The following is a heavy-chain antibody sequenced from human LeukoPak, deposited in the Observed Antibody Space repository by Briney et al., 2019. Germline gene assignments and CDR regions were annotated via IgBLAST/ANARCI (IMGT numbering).Heavy chain of an antibody. D-gene: IGHD3-22*01. CDR3: ARGYYYDSSGYCVDY. CDR1: GFTFSGYW. Sequence: GGSLRLSCAASGFTFSGYWMSWVRQAPGKGLEWVANIKQDGSDKYYVDSVKGRFTISRDNAKNSLYLQMNSLRAEDTAVYYCARGYYYDSSGYCVDYGGQGTLVTVSS. J-gene: IGHJ4*02. V-gene: IGHV3-7*01. CDR2: IKQDGSDK.